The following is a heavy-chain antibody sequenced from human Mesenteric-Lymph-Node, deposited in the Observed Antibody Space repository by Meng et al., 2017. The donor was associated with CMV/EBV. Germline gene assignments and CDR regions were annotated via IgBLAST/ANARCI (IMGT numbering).Heavy chain of an antibody. CDR3: VRGWSTTETLDY. J-gene: IGHJ4*02. CDR1: GYTFGSYG. Sequence: CKASGYTFGSYGMHWVRQAPGQRLEWMGWINAGTGNTKYSDKFQGRVTITRDISARTAYMDLSSLRSEDTAVYYCVRGWSTTETLDYWGQGTLVTVSS. V-gene: IGHV1-3*01. CDR2: INAGTGNT. D-gene: IGHD1-1*01.